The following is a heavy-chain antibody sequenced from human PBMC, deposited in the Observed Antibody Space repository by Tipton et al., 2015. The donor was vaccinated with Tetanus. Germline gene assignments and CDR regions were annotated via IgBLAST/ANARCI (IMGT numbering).Heavy chain of an antibody. D-gene: IGHD3-3*01. Sequence: TLSLTCTVSGDSITTGDYYWGWIRQPPGKGLEWIGYIYHTENTFYNPSLKSRLTFSVDTSKSQFSLKLSSVTAADTAVYYCARTSGYLYSNHWGQGTLVTVSS. CDR2: IYHTENT. V-gene: IGHV4-30-4*01. CDR3: ARTSGYLYSNH. J-gene: IGHJ1*01. CDR1: GDSITTGDYY.